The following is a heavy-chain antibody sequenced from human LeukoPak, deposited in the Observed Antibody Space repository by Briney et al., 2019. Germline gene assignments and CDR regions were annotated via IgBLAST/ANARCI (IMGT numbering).Heavy chain of an antibody. CDR1: GYTFTSYY. Sequence: ASVKVSCKASGYTFTSYYMHWVRQAPGQGLEWMGIINPSGGSTSYAQKFQGRVTMTSDMSTSTVYMELSSLRSEDTAVYYCARATSPVDTAMVFDYWGQGTLVTVSS. J-gene: IGHJ4*02. V-gene: IGHV1-46*01. CDR3: ARATSPVDTAMVFDY. CDR2: INPSGGST. D-gene: IGHD5-18*01.